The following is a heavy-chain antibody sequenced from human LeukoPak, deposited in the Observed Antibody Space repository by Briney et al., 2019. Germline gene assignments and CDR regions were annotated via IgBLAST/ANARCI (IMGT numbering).Heavy chain of an antibody. J-gene: IGHJ5*02. CDR3: ARDLAVSTDS. V-gene: IGHV3-23*01. CDR1: GFTFSNYA. CDR2: ITGSGGGT. D-gene: IGHD2-15*01. Sequence: GGSRRSCAASGFTFSNYAMSWVRQAPGKGLEWVSSITGSGGGTYYADSVKGRFTISRDNSKNTLYLQMNSLRAEDTAVYYCARDLAVSTDSWGQGTLVTVSS.